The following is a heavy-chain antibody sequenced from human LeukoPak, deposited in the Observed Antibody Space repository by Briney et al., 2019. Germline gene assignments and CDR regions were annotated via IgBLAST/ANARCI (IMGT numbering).Heavy chain of an antibody. V-gene: IGHV3-23*01. CDR2: ISGTGDST. Sequence: GGSLRLSCAASGFIFSSYAMSWVRQAPGKGLEWVSSISGTGDSTYYADSVKGWFTISRDNSKNTLYLQMNSLRPEDTAVYYCAKTPYSSSWQAYYFDYWGQGTLVTVSS. J-gene: IGHJ4*02. D-gene: IGHD6-13*01. CDR3: AKTPYSSSWQAYYFDY. CDR1: GFIFSSYA.